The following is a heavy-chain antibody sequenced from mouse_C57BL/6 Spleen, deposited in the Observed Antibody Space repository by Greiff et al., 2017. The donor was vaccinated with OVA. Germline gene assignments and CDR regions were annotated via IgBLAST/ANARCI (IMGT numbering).Heavy chain of an antibody. Sequence: EVQLQQSGAELVRPGASVKLSCTASGFNIKDYYMHWVKQRPEQGLEWIGRIDPADGDTKYAPKFQGKATMTADTSSNTAYLQLSSLTSEDTAVYYCYTDQDNGLDYWGQGTLVTVSA. J-gene: IGHJ3*01. CDR3: YTDQDNGLDY. CDR1: GFNIKDYY. CDR2: IDPADGDT. V-gene: IGHV14-1*01. D-gene: IGHD1-3*01.